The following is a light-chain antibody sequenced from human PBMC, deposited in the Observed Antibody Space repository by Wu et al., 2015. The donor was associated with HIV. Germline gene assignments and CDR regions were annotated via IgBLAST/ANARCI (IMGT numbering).Light chain of an antibody. V-gene: IGKV1-5*03. J-gene: IGKJ1*01. CDR3: QQYSEYPQT. CDR2: KAS. CDR1: RSVSNW. Sequence: DIQMTQSPSIVSASVGDRVTITCRASRSVSNWLAWYQQKPGTAPKPLIYKASSLHSGVPSRFTGGGSGTDFTLTINSLQPDDFATYHCQQYSEYPQTFGHGTKVEIK.